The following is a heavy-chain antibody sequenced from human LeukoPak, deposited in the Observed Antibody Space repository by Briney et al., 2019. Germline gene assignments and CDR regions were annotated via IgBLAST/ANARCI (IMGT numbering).Heavy chain of an antibody. D-gene: IGHD6-13*01. V-gene: IGHV3-7*01. J-gene: IGHJ3*02. CDR1: GFTFSSYW. Sequence: QSGGSLRLSCAASGFTFSSYWMSWVRQAPGKGLEWVANIKQDGSEKYYVDSVKGRFTISRDNAKNSLYLQMNSLRAEDTAVYYCASYSSSWSDAFDIWGQGTMVTVSS. CDR2: IKQDGSEK. CDR3: ASYSSSWSDAFDI.